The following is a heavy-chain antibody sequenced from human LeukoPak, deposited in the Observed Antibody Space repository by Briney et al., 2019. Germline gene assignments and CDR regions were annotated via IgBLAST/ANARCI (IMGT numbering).Heavy chain of an antibody. CDR2: IYYSGST. V-gene: IGHV4-59*01. Sequence: PSETLSLTCTVSGGSISSYYWSWIRQPPGKGLEWIGYIYYSGSTNYNPSLKSRVTISVDTSKNQFSLKLSSVTAADTAVYYCARRPPVGYYGTDVWGQGTTVTVSS. J-gene: IGHJ6*02. CDR1: GGSISSYY. D-gene: IGHD1-14*01. CDR3: ARRPPVGYYGTDV.